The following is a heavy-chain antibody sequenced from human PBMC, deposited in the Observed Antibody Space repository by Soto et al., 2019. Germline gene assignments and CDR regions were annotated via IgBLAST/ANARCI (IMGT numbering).Heavy chain of an antibody. V-gene: IGHV1-69*01. CDR3: ARDTGAVVGTGWFEP. CDR1: GDTFKRYA. D-gene: IGHD6-19*01. Sequence: QVRLVQSGAEVKKPGSSVKVSCKASGDTFKRYAISWVRQAPGQGLEWMGGILPIFGTTDYAQKFQGRVTITADGSTSTVNMALSGLTSEDTAVYFCARDTGAVVGTGWFEPWGQGTLVTVSS. CDR2: ILPIFGTT. J-gene: IGHJ5*02.